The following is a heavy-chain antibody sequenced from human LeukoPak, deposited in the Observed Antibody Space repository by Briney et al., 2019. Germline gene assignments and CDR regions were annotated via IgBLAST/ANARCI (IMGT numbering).Heavy chain of an antibody. CDR3: VAMGYNYFDP. CDR2: IGSSSSYI. D-gene: IGHD5-18*01. CDR1: GFTFSTYS. V-gene: IGHV3-21*01. J-gene: IGHJ4*02. Sequence: GGSLRLSCAASGFTFSTYSMNWVRQAPGKGLEWVSYIGSSSSYIDYAGSVRGRFTVSRDNAKHSLYLQMNSLRDEDTAVYYCVAMGYNYFDPWGQGSLVIVSS.